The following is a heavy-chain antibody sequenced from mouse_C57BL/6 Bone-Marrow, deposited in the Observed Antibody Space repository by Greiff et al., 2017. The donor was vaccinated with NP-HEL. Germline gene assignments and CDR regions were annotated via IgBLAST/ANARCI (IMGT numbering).Heavy chain of an antibody. CDR1: GFTFTDYY. J-gene: IGHJ3*01. V-gene: IGHV7-3*01. Sequence: EVQLQESGGGLVQPGGSLSLSCAASGFTFTDYYMSWVRQPPGKALEWLGFIRNKANGYTTEYSASVKGRFTISRDNSQSILYLQMNALRAEDSATYYCARDGTTDPWFAYWGQGTLVTVSA. D-gene: IGHD1-1*01. CDR3: ARDGTTDPWFAY. CDR2: IRNKANGYTT.